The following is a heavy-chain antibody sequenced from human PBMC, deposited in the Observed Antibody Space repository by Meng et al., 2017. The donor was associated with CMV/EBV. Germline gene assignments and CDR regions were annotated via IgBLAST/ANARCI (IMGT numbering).Heavy chain of an antibody. CDR2: IIPFFHTT. J-gene: IGHJ4*02. V-gene: IGHV1-69*01. CDR1: GDTARTYA. D-gene: IGHD7-27*01. Sequence: CQSSGDTARTYALSWVRQAPGQGLEWMGGIIPFFHTTYYAQKFQDRVIFTSDEDTKTVYMELRSLRSEDTAVYFCTRGANWGSPFDHWGQGALVTVSS. CDR3: TRGANWGSPFDH.